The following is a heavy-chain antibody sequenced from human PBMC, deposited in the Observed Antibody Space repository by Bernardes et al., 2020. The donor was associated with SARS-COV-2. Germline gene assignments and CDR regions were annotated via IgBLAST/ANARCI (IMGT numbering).Heavy chain of an antibody. V-gene: IGHV1-18*01. Sequence: ASVKVSCRASGYTFAIYPIVWVRQAPGRGLEWMGCISTYNGNTNYAQQFQGRVTMTTDTSTSTAYMELRSLRSDDTAMYFCARVLGDIDTGNWFDPWGQGTLVIVSS. CDR2: ISTYNGNT. J-gene: IGHJ5*02. CDR3: ARVLGDIDTGNWFDP. CDR1: GYTFAIYP. D-gene: IGHD2-15*01.